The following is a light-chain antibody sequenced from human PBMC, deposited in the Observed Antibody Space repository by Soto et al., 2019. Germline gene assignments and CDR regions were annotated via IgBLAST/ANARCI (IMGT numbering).Light chain of an antibody. CDR2: EVN. Sequence: QSVLTQPASVSGSPGQSITISCTGTSSDVGGYNFVSWYEQHPGKAHKLIIYEVNGRPSGVSDRFSGSKSGNTAALTISGLQAEDEADYYCSSYTSSNTLVVFGGGTKLTVL. V-gene: IGLV2-14*01. CDR1: SSDVGGYNF. J-gene: IGLJ2*01. CDR3: SSYTSSNTLVV.